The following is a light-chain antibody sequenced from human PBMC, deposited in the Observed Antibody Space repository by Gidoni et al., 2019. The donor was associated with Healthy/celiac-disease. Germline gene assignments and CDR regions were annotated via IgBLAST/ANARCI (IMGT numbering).Light chain of an antibody. CDR1: QSISSW. J-gene: IGKJ1*01. V-gene: IGKV1-5*03. Sequence: DIQMTQSPSTLSASVGDRVTIPCRASQSISSWLAWYQQQPGKAPKLLIYKASSLESGVPSRFSGSVSGTEFTLTISSLQPDDFATYYCQQYNSYSTFGQGTKVEIK. CDR2: KAS. CDR3: QQYNSYST.